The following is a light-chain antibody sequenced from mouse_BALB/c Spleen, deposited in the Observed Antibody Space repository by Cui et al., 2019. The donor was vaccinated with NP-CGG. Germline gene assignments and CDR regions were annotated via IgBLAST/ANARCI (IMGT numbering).Light chain of an antibody. J-gene: IGLJ1*01. V-gene: IGLV1*01. CDR2: GTN. CDR1: TGTVTTSNY. CDR3: ALWYSNHWV. Sequence: AVVTQESALPTSPGETVTLTCRSCTGTVTTSNYANWVQQKPDHLFTGLIGGTNNRAPGVPARFSGSLIGDKAALTITGAQTEDEAIYFCALWYSNHWVFGGGTKLTVL.